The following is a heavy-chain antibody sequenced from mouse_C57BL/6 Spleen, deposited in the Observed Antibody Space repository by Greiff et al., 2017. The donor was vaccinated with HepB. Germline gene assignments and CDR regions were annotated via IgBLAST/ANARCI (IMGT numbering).Heavy chain of an antibody. CDR1: GYAFSSYW. J-gene: IGHJ3*01. CDR3: ARWGANGKAY. CDR2: IYPGDGDT. V-gene: IGHV1-80*01. D-gene: IGHD3-1*01. Sequence: VKLQESGAELVKPGASVKISCKASGYAFSSYWMNWVKQRPGKGLEWIGQIYPGDGDTNYNGKFKGKATLTADKSSRTAYMQLSSLPSEDSAVYFCARWGANGKAYWGQGTLVTVSA.